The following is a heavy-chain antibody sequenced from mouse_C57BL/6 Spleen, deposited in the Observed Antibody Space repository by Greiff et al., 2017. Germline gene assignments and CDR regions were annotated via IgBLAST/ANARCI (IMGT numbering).Heavy chain of an antibody. J-gene: IGHJ1*03. Sequence: VQLQQSGPELVKPGASVKISCKASGYSFTDYNMNWVKQSNGKSLEWIGVINPNYGTTSYNQKFKGKATLTVDQSSSTAYMQLNSLTSEDSAVYYCAREDMITTVVVPYWYFDVWGTGTTVTVSS. CDR3: AREDMITTVVVPYWYFDV. V-gene: IGHV1-39*01. D-gene: IGHD1-1*01. CDR2: INPNYGTT. CDR1: GYSFTDYN.